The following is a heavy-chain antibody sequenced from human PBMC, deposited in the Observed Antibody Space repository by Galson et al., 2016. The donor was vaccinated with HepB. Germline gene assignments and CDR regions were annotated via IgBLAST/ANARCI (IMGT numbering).Heavy chain of an antibody. CDR3: ARDTRPYSNLRHGMDV. CDR2: IGSNSAPI. CDR1: GFSLSPHT. D-gene: IGHD4-11*01. V-gene: IGHV3-21*01. Sequence: SLRLSCAASGFSLSPHTMDWVRQAPGKAMEWLSLIGSNSAPIYYADSVKGRFTISRDNSKNTLYLQMNSLRAEDTAVYYCARDTRPYSNLRHGMDVWGQGTTVTVSS. J-gene: IGHJ6*02.